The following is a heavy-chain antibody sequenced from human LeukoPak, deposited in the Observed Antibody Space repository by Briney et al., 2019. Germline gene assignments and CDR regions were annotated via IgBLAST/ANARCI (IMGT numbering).Heavy chain of an antibody. CDR2: ISSSGSYI. D-gene: IGHD4-23*01. CDR3: ARDPRGGPRGAFDI. V-gene: IGHV3-21*01. CDR1: RFTFSSYS. Sequence: GGSLRLSCAASRFTFSSYSMNWARQAPGKGLEWVSSISSSGSYIYYADSVKGRFTISRDNAKNSLYLQMNSLRAEDTAVYYCARDPRGGPRGAFDIWGQGTMVTVSS. J-gene: IGHJ3*02.